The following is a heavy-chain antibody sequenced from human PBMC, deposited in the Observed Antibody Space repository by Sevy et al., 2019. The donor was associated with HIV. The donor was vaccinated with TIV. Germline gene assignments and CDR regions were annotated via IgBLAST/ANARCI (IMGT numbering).Heavy chain of an antibody. V-gene: IGHV1-2*06. Sequence: ASVKVSCKASGYTFTDDYLHWVRQAPGQGLEWMGRIYPNSGGTNYAQKFQGRVTMTRDTSISTAYMELSRLRPDDTAVYFCASDAAGGTTNSGMDVWGQWTTVTVSS. D-gene: IGHD1-7*01. CDR1: GYTFTDDY. CDR3: ASDAAGGTTNSGMDV. CDR2: IYPNSGGT. J-gene: IGHJ6*02.